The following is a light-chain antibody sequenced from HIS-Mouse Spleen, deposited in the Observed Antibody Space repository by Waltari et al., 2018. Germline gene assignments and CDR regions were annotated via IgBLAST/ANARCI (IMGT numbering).Light chain of an antibody. V-gene: IGLV2-14*03. CDR3: SSYTSSSTLDVV. CDR2: DVS. Sequence: QSALTQPASVSGSPGQSITISCTGTSSDVGGYNYVSWYQQHPGKAPKLMIYDVSNRPSGVPNRFSGSKSRNTASLTISGLQAEDEADYYCSSYTSSSTLDVVFGGGTKLTVL. CDR1: SSDVGGYNY. J-gene: IGLJ2*01.